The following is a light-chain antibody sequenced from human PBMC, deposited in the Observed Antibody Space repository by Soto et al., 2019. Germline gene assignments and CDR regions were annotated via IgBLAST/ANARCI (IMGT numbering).Light chain of an antibody. CDR3: QQYGRSPLLS. J-gene: IGKJ4*01. Sequence: EIVLTQSPATLSLSPGERATLSCRASQSVSSNLAWYQQKPGQAPRLLIFGASNRATGIPDRFRGSGSGTDFTLTISRLEPEDFAVYYCQQYGRSPLLSFGGGTKVDIK. V-gene: IGKV3-20*01. CDR1: QSVSSN. CDR2: GAS.